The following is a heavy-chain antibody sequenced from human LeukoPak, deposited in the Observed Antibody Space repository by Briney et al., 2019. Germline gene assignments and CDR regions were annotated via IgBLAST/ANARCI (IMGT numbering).Heavy chain of an antibody. D-gene: IGHD5-24*01. J-gene: IGHJ4*02. CDR1: GFTFSSYA. V-gene: IGHV3-30-3*01. CDR3: AKGVRDGYSRAFDY. Sequence: GGSLRLSCAASGFTFSSYAIHWVRQAPGKGLEWVAVISYDGSNKYYADSVKGRFTISRDNSKNTLYLQMNSLRAEDTAVYYCAKGVRDGYSRAFDYWGQGTLVTVSS. CDR2: ISYDGSNK.